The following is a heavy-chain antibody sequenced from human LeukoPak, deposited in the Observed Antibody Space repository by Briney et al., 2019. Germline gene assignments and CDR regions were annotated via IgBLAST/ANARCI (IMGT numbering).Heavy chain of an antibody. J-gene: IGHJ4*02. V-gene: IGHV3-74*01. CDR3: GRALYRGFDY. CDR1: GFTFSSDW. D-gene: IGHD1-26*01. CDR2: ISSDGSST. Sequence: GGSLRLSRAASGFTFSSDWMHWVRQAPGKGLVWVSRISSDGSSTSYADSVRGRFTISRDNAKNTLYLQMNSLRAEDTAVYYCGRALYRGFDYWGQGTLVTVSS.